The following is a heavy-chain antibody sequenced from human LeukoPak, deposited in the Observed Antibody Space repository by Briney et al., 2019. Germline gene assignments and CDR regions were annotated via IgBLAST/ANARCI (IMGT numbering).Heavy chain of an antibody. CDR3: ASSEDEVVTPNDY. CDR1: GFTFSSYS. J-gene: IGHJ4*02. CDR2: ISSSSSYI. Sequence: GGSLRLSCAASGFTFSSYSMNWVRQAPGKGLEWVSSISSSSSYIYYADSVKGRFTISRDNAKNSLYLQMNSLRAEDTAVYYCASSEDEVVTPNDYWGQGTLVTVSS. D-gene: IGHD3-22*01. V-gene: IGHV3-21*01.